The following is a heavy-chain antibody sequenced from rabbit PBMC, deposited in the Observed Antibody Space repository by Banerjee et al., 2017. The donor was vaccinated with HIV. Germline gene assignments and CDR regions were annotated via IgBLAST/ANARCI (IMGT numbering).Heavy chain of an antibody. CDR2: IVTTSGTT. CDR1: GIDFSSAYY. Sequence: QSLEESGGDLVKPGASLTLACTASGIDFSSAYYMCWVRQAPGKGLEWIACIVTTSGTTDYASWAKGRFTISKTSSTTVTLQMTSLTAADTATYFCARDYGDSSWYISFGLRGQGTLVTVS. CDR3: ARDYGDSSWYISFGL. D-gene: IGHD2-1*01. J-gene: IGHJ3*01. V-gene: IGHV1S40*01.